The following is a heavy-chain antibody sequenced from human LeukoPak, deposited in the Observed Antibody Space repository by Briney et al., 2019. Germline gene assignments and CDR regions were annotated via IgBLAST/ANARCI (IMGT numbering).Heavy chain of an antibody. Sequence: SETLSLTCTVSGGSISSGSYYWSWIRQPAGKGLEWIGRIYTSGSTNYNPSLKSRVTISVDTSKNQFSLKLSSVTAADTAVYYCAASQQLGSGYFDYWGQGTLVTVSS. J-gene: IGHJ4*02. D-gene: IGHD6-13*01. V-gene: IGHV4-61*02. CDR2: IYTSGST. CDR3: AASQQLGSGYFDY. CDR1: GGSISSGSYY.